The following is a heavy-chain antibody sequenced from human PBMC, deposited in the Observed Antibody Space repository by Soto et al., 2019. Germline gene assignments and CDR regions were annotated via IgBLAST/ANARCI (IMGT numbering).Heavy chain of an antibody. Sequence: PSETLSLTCTVSGDPISGHFWGWIRQTPARGLEWIGYVHFGGRTSYNPSLGSRLTISLDTSKNQFSLKLTSVTAADTAVYFCARLMDSGSHPHWGQGILVTVSS. D-gene: IGHD3-10*01. CDR3: ARLMDSGSHPH. CDR2: VHFGGRT. CDR1: GDPISGHF. V-gene: IGHV4-59*11. J-gene: IGHJ4*02.